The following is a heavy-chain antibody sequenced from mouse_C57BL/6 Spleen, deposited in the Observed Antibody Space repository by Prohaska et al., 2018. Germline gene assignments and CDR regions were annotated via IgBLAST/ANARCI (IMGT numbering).Heavy chain of an antibody. D-gene: IGHD1-1*01. V-gene: IGHV1-81*01. Sequence: QVQLQQSGAELARPGASVKLSCKASGYTFTSYGISWVKQRTGQGLEWIGEIYPRSGNTYYNEKFKGKATLTADKSSSTAYMELRSLTSEDSAVYFCARKGEWGSSYDYAMDYWGQGTSVTVSS. J-gene: IGHJ4*01. CDR2: IYPRSGNT. CDR1: GYTFTSYG. CDR3: ARKGEWGSSYDYAMDY.